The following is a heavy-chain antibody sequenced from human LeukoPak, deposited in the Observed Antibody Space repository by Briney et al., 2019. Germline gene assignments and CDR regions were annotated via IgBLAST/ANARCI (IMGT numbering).Heavy chain of an antibody. CDR1: GFTSSTYP. CDR3: ARVHDTTGYYHYFDS. D-gene: IGHD3-9*01. V-gene: IGHV3-30*14. Sequence: GGSLRLSCEASGFTSSTYPMHWVRQAPDKGLEWVAMISHHGSNEYYADSVKGRFTISRDNSKNTLYLQMNNPRVEDTAIYYCARVHDTTGYYHYFDSWGQGTLVTVSS. CDR2: ISHHGSNE. J-gene: IGHJ4*02.